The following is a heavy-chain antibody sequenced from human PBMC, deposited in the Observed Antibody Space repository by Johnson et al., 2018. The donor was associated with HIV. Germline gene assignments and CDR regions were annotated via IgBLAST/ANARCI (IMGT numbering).Heavy chain of an antibody. CDR3: TTLSDFPDI. J-gene: IGHJ3*02. CDR1: GFTFSSYW. Sequence: VQLVESGGGLVKPGGSLRLSCAASGFTFSSYWMHWVRQAPGKGLVWVLRINSDGSSTSYADSVKGRFTISRDNAKNTLYLQMNSLKTEDTAVYYCTTLSDFPDIWGQGTMVTVSS. V-gene: IGHV3-74*02. D-gene: IGHD3/OR15-3a*01. CDR2: INSDGSST.